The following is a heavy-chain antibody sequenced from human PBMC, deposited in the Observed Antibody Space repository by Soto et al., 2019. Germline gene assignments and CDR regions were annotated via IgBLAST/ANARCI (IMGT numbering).Heavy chain of an antibody. V-gene: IGHV3-74*01. CDR2: ISNDGTST. CDR1: GFTSSSYW. Sequence: EVQLVESGGGLVQPGGSLRLSCAASGFTSSSYWMHWVRQAPGKGLVWVSRISNDGTSTNYEDSVKGRFTISRDNAKNTVYLEMNRLRAEDTAVYYCARDWYYYDTSDHFSADAFDIWGQGTTVTVSS. J-gene: IGHJ3*02. D-gene: IGHD3-22*01. CDR3: ARDWYYYDTSDHFSADAFDI.